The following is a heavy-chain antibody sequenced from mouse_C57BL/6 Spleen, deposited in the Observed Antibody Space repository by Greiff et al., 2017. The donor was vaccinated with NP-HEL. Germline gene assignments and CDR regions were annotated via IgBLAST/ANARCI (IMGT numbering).Heavy chain of an antibody. Sequence: QVQLQQPGAELVRPGSSVKLSCKASGYTFTSYWMHWVKQRPIQGLEWIGNIDPSDSDTHYNQKFKDKATLTVDKSSSTAYMQLSSLTSEDSAVYYCARSRDGYYKGAMDYWGQGTSVTVSS. V-gene: IGHV1-52*01. CDR1: GYTFTSYW. CDR3: ARSRDGYYKGAMDY. CDR2: IDPSDSDT. J-gene: IGHJ4*01. D-gene: IGHD2-3*01.